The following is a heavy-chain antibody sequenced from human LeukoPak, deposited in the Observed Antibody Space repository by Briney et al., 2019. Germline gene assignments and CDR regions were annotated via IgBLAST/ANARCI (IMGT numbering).Heavy chain of an antibody. CDR3: AREVQNYYDSSGYPGD. J-gene: IGHJ1*01. V-gene: IGHV4-31*03. Sequence: SQTLSLTCTVSGGSISSGDYYWSWIRQHPGKGLEWIGYIYYSGSTYYNPSLKSRVTISVDTSKNQFSLKLSSVTAADTAVYYCAREVQNYYDSSGYPGDWGQGTLVTVSS. CDR1: GGSISSGDYY. CDR2: IYYSGST. D-gene: IGHD3-22*01.